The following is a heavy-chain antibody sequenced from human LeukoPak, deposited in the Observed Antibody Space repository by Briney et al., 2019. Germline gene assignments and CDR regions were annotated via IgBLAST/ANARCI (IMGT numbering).Heavy chain of an antibody. Sequence: ASVKVSCKASGYTFTSYGISWVRQAPGQGLEWMGWINPNSGGTNYAQKFQGRVTMTRDTSISTAYMELSRLRSDDTAVYYCARGPSSSPVDYWGQGTLVTVSS. V-gene: IGHV1-2*02. D-gene: IGHD6-13*01. CDR1: GYTFTSYG. CDR3: ARGPSSSPVDY. CDR2: INPNSGGT. J-gene: IGHJ4*02.